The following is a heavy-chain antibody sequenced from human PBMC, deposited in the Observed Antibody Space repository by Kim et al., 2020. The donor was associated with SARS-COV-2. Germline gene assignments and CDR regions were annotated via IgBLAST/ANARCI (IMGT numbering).Heavy chain of an antibody. CDR3: ARDKTQGGYYYDSSVVGNAFDI. D-gene: IGHD3-22*01. V-gene: IGHV1-69*04. J-gene: IGHJ3*02. CDR1: GGTFSSYA. Sequence: SVKVSCKASGGTFSSYAISWVRQAPGQGLEWMGRIIPILGIANYAQKFQGRVTITADKSTSTAYMELSSLRSEDTAVYYCARDKTQGGYYYDSSVVGNAFDIWGQGTMVTVSS. CDR2: IIPILGIA.